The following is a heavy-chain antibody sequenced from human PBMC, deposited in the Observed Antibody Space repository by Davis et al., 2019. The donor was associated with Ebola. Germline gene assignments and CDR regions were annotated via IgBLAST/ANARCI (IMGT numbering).Heavy chain of an antibody. Sequence: GSLKISCQPSGFTDRSDYIRSDPHAPGKGLEWVSVIYSGSSTYYADSVKGRFTISRHNSKNTLYLQMNSLRAEDTAVYYYARHYGDYSFWDYWGQGTLVTVSS. V-gene: IGHV3-53*04. CDR2: IYSGSST. J-gene: IGHJ4*02. D-gene: IGHD4-17*01. CDR1: GFTDRSDY. CDR3: ARHYGDYSFWDY.